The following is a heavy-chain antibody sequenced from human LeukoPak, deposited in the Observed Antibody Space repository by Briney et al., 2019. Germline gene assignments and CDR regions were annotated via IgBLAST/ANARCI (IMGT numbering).Heavy chain of an antibody. D-gene: IGHD4-17*01. Sequence: HGESLKISCKGSGFRFTSYWIAWVRQMPGKGLEWMGIIYPGDSDTRYSPSLQGQVTISADKSISTAYLQWSSLKASDTAMYYCARRRKGYGDYFDYWGQGTLVTVSS. CDR3: ARRRKGYGDYFDY. CDR1: GFRFTSYW. CDR2: IYPGDSDT. V-gene: IGHV5-51*01. J-gene: IGHJ4*02.